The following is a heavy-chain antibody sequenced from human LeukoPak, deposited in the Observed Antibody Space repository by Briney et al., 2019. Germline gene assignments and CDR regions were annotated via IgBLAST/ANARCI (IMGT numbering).Heavy chain of an antibody. CDR1: GGTFSSYA. CDR2: IIPIFGTA. Sequence: GASVKVSCKASGGTFSSYAISWVRQAPGQGLEWMGGIIPIFGTANYAQKFQGRVTITADKSTSTAYMELSSLISEDTAVYYCARGGSGQCSGCYYYMDVWGKGTTVTVSS. CDR3: ARGGSGQCSGCYYYMDV. D-gene: IGHD1-26*01. V-gene: IGHV1-69*06. J-gene: IGHJ6*03.